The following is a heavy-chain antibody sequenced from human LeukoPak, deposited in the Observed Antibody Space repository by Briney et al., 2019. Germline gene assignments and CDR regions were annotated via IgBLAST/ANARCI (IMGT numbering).Heavy chain of an antibody. Sequence: SETLSLTCTVSGGSISSSSYYWGWIRQPPGKGLEWIGNIYYSGITYYNPSLKSRVTISVDTSKNQFSLKLTSVTPADTAVYYCARRAVVVTATRPSTFDYWGQGTLVTVFS. CDR1: GGSISSSSYY. V-gene: IGHV4-39*01. J-gene: IGHJ4*02. CDR2: IYYSGIT. D-gene: IGHD2-21*02. CDR3: ARRAVVVTATRPSTFDY.